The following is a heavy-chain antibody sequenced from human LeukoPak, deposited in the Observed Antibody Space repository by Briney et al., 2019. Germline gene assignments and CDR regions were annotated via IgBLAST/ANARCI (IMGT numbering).Heavy chain of an antibody. CDR1: GFTFSDCY. J-gene: IGHJ6*03. CDR3: ARFAAGGSYYYYMDV. CDR2: IGTSSTTI. D-gene: IGHD6-25*01. V-gene: IGHV3-11*04. Sequence: GGSLRLSCAASGFTFSDCYMSWIRQAPGKGLEWVSNIGTSSTTIYYADSVKGRFTISRDNAKNSLYLQMNSLRADDTAVYYCARFAAGGSYYYYMDVWGKGTTVTVSS.